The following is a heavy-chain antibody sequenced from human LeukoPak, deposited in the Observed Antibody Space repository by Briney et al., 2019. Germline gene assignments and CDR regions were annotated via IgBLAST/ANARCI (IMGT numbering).Heavy chain of an antibody. CDR3: ARDNPYYYLY. D-gene: IGHD3-22*01. CDR1: GYTFTNYG. V-gene: IGHV1-18*01. CDR2: ISAYNGDT. Sequence: ASVKVSCRASGYTFTNYGISWLRQAPGQGLEWMGWISAYNGDTKYLQNLQGRVTMTTDTSTSTAYMELRSLRSDDTAVYYCARDNPYYYLYWGQGTLVTVSS. J-gene: IGHJ4*02.